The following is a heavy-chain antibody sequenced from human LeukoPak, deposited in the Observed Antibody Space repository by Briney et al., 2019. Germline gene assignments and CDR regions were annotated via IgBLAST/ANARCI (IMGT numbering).Heavy chain of an antibody. V-gene: IGHV3-53*01. CDR1: GFTFSSYA. Sequence: PGGSLRLSCAASGFTFSSYAMSWVRQAPGKGLEWVSVIYSGGSAYYADSVKGRFTISRDNSKNTLYLQMNSLRAEDTAVYYCASASLVAATDAFDIWGQGTMVTVSS. CDR3: ASASLVAATDAFDI. D-gene: IGHD2-15*01. J-gene: IGHJ3*02. CDR2: IYSGGSA.